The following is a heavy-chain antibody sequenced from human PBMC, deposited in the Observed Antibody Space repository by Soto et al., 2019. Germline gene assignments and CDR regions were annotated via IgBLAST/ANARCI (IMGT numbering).Heavy chain of an antibody. Sequence: KASETLSLTCTVSGGSISSGDYYWSWIRQPPGKGLEWIGYIYYSGSTYYNPSLKSRVTISVDTSKNQFSLKLSSVTAADTAVYYCARVSRYYDSSGYSDWFDPWGQGTLVTVSS. CDR2: IYYSGST. D-gene: IGHD3-22*01. CDR1: GGSISSGDYY. J-gene: IGHJ5*02. V-gene: IGHV4-30-4*01. CDR3: ARVSRYYDSSGYSDWFDP.